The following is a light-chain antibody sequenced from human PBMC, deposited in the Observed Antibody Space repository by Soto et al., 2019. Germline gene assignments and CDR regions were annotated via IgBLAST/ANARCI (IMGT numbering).Light chain of an antibody. J-gene: IGKJ5*01. CDR1: QSIGRS. CDR3: QQSDSTPIT. CDR2: EAS. V-gene: IGKV1-39*01. Sequence: DIQMTQSPSTLSASVGDRVTITCRASQSIGRSLAWYQQKLGEAPNLLIYEASSLQSGVPSRISGSGSGTDFTLIIRSLQPEDFATYYCQQSDSTPITFGQGTRLEIK.